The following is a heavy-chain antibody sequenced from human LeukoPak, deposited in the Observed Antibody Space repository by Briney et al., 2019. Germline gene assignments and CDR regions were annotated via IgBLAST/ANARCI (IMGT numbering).Heavy chain of an antibody. CDR3: ARDRISVGATRTDH. CDR2: INPSGGIT. J-gene: IGHJ4*02. CDR1: VYTFTSYY. D-gene: IGHD1-26*01. V-gene: IGHV1-46*01. Sequence: ASVKVSCKASVYTFTSYYMHWVRQAPGQGLEWRGIINPSGGITNDAQKFQGRVTMTRDTSTSTVYMELSSLRSDATAVYYSARDRISVGATRTDHWGQGILVTVSS.